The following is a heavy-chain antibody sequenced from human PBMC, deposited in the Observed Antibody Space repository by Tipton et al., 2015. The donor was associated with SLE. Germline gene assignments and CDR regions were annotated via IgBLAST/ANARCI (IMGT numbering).Heavy chain of an antibody. CDR2: MYHSGNT. Sequence: TLSLTCTVSGDSITTYYWSWIRQSPEKGLEWIAHMYHSGNTNYNPSLKSRLTISVDTSKSQVSLELRSVTAADTAVYYCARSCYSFGFDIWGHGTMVTVSS. V-gene: IGHV4-59*12. CDR3: ARSCYSFGFDI. CDR1: GDSITTYY. D-gene: IGHD2-21*01. J-gene: IGHJ3*02.